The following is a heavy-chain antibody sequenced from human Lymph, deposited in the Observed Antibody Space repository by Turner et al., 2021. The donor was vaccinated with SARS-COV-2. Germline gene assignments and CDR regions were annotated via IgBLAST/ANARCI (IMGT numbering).Heavy chain of an antibody. CDR2: ISGSGGST. J-gene: IGHJ4*02. Sequence: EVLLLETGGGLVQTGGSLRHSRAASRLTFRSYAMSWVRQAPGKGLEWVSAISGSGGSTYYADSVKGRFTISRDNSKNTLYLQMNSLRAEDTAVYYCAKAPNGVVLGYFICGNCYVDYWGQGTLVTVSS. CDR3: AKAPNGVVLGYFICGNCYVDY. D-gene: IGHD2-15*01. V-gene: IGHV3-23*01. CDR1: RLTFRSYA.